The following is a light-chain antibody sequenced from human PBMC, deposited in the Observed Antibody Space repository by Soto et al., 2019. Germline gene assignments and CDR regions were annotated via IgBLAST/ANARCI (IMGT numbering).Light chain of an antibody. V-gene: IGKV1-39*01. J-gene: IGKJ5*01. CDR2: AAS. CDR3: QQSYTTTIT. CDR1: QTISSH. Sequence: DIQMTQSPSSQSPSVGDRVIITCRASQTISSHLNWYQQKPGKAPNLLVYAASSLQSGVPSRLTGSGSGTDFTLTISSLQTEDFATYVCQQSYTTTITFGQGTRREI.